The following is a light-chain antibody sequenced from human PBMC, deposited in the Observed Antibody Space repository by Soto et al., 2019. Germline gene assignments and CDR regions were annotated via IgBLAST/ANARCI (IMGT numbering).Light chain of an antibody. CDR3: QQRRNGPPRT. CDR2: AAS. J-gene: IGKJ1*01. Sequence: DNEIPQSPLSLSASVGDYVTITCPASESITSYLNWCQQKPGKAPKLLIYAASSLHTGVPSRFSGSGFGTDFTLTISSLQPEDFATYFFQQRRNGPPRTLGQGTKVDIK. V-gene: IGKV1-39*01. CDR1: ESITSY.